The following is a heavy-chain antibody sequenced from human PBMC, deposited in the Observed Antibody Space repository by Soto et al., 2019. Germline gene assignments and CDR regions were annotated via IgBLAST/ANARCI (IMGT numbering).Heavy chain of an antibody. CDR3: ARELGAGRPYNYYASRGYYPLEY. J-gene: IGHJ4*02. D-gene: IGHD3-22*01. V-gene: IGHV4-59*01. Sequence: LSLTCTVSGGSISSYYWSWIRQPPGKGLEWIGYIYYSGSTNYNPSLKSRVTISVDTSKNQFSLKLSSVTAADTAVYYCARELGAGRPYNYYASRGYYPLEYWGQGTLVTVSS. CDR2: IYYSGST. CDR1: GGSISSYY.